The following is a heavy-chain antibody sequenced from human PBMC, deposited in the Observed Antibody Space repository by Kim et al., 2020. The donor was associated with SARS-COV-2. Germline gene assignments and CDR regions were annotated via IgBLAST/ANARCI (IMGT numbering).Heavy chain of an antibody. V-gene: IGHV3-23*01. Sequence: GGSLRLSCVASGFTFTTYTMNWVRQAPGKGLEWVSGISGGGGSTYYADSVKGRFTISRDSSKKTLYLQMNSLRVEDTAVYYCAKELRVTRQTTGGDSFGPWGQGTLGTVSS. CDR2: ISGGGGST. D-gene: IGHD4-17*01. CDR3: AKELRVTRQTTGGDSFGP. CDR1: GFTFTTYT. J-gene: IGHJ5*02.